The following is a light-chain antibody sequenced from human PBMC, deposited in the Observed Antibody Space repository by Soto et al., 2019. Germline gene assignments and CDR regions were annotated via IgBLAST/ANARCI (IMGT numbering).Light chain of an antibody. CDR1: NSNIGTNL. CDR3: AGWDDSLNGVV. J-gene: IGLJ2*01. CDR2: NNN. V-gene: IGLV1-44*01. Sequence: QSVLTQPPSASGTPGQRVTISCSGSNSNIGTNLVNWYQQLPGTAPKLLIYNNNQQPSGVPDRFSGSKSGTSASLAVSGLQSEDEADYYCAGWDDSLNGVVFGGGTKVTVL.